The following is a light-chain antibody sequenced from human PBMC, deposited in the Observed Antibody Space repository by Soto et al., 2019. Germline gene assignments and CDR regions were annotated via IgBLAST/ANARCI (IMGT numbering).Light chain of an antibody. Sequence: DTQMTQSPSTLSASVRDRVSISCLASESMSAWLAWYQQKPGKAPNLLIQKASSLESGAPSRFSGSGSGTEFTLTISSLQPDDFATYHCQQYNAYPLTFGGGTKVEMK. CDR1: ESMSAW. J-gene: IGKJ4*01. CDR2: KAS. V-gene: IGKV1-5*03. CDR3: QQYNAYPLT.